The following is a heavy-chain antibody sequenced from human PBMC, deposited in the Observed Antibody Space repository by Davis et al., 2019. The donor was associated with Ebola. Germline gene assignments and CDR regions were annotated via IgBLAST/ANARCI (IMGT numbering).Heavy chain of an antibody. V-gene: IGHV3-23*05. Sequence: PGGSLRLSCAASGFTVGSYAMSWVRQAPGKGLEWISASETSDTNFNANYADSVKGRFTISRDNAKSTLYLQMNSLSAEDTAVYYCTRGLCSGGRCDYYYGMDVWGQGTTVTVSS. D-gene: IGHD2-15*01. J-gene: IGHJ6*02. CDR3: TRGLCSGGRCDYYYGMDV. CDR1: GFTVGSYA. CDR2: SETSDTNFNA.